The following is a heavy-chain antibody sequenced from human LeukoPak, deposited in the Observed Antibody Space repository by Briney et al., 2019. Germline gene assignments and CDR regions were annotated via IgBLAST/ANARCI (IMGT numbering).Heavy chain of an antibody. V-gene: IGHV3-23*01. CDR3: AKDGGVWFGESNDY. Sequence: PGGSLRLSCAASGFTFSSYAMSWVRQAPGKGLEWVSAISGSGGSTYYADPVKGRFTISRDNFKNTLYLQMNSLRAEDTAVYYCAKDGGVWFGESNDYWGQGTLVTVSS. CDR1: GFTFSSYA. D-gene: IGHD3-10*01. J-gene: IGHJ4*02. CDR2: ISGSGGST.